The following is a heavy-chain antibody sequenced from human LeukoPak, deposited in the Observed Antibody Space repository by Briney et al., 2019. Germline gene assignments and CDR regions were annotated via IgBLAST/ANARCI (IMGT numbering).Heavy chain of an antibody. V-gene: IGHV4-4*08. CDR3: ARGRIYSSRSES. J-gene: IGHJ4*02. CDR2: IYTSGST. D-gene: IGHD6-13*01. Sequence: SETLSLTCTVSGGSISSYYWSWIRQPPGKGLEWIGRIYTSGSTNYNPSLKSRVTISVDTSKNQFSLKLSSVTAADTAVYYCARGRIYSSRSESWGQGTLVTVSS. CDR1: GGSISSYY.